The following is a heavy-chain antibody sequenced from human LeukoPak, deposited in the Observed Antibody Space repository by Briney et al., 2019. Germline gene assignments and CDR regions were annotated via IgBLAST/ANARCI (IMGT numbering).Heavy chain of an antibody. J-gene: IGHJ5*02. CDR3: AINSGSYRGWFDP. V-gene: IGHV4-30-4*01. CDR2: IYYSGST. CDR1: GGSISSGDYY. Sequence: SQTLSLTCTVSGGSISSGDYYWSWIRQPPGKGLEWIGYIYYSGSTNYNPSLKSRVTISVDTSKNQFSLKLSSVTAADTAVYYCAINSGSYRGWFDPWGQGTLVTVSS. D-gene: IGHD1-26*01.